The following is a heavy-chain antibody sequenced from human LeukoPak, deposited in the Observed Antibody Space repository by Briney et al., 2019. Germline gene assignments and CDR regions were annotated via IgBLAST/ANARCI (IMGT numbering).Heavy chain of an antibody. J-gene: IGHJ4*02. CDR3: TRLGGSSGVDY. Sequence: GGSLRRSCAASGFTFSSYWMHWVRQVPGKGLVWVSRIDTDGTGTSYADSVKGRFTVSRDNAKNTLYLQMISLRAEDTAVYYCTRLGGSSGVDYWGQGTLVTVSS. CDR1: GFTFSSYW. V-gene: IGHV3-74*01. D-gene: IGHD6-25*01. CDR2: IDTDGTGT.